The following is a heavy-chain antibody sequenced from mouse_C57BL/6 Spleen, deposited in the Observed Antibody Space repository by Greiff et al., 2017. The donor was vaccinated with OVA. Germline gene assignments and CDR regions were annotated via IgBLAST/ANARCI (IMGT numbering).Heavy chain of an antibody. CDR1: GFTFSSYT. D-gene: IGHD1-1*01. CDR2: ISGGGGNT. J-gene: IGHJ3*01. V-gene: IGHV5-9*01. Sequence: EVQGVESGGGLVKPGGSLKLSCAASGFTFSSYTMSWVRQTPEKRLEWVATISGGGGNTYYPDSVKGRFTISRDKAKNTLYLQMSSLRSEDTALYYCARHEDYGSSPWFAYWGQGTLVTVSA. CDR3: ARHEDYGSSPWFAY.